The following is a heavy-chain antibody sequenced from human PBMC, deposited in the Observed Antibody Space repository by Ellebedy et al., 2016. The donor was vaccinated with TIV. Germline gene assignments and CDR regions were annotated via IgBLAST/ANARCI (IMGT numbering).Heavy chain of an antibody. CDR1: GYSFTSYW. D-gene: IGHD3-3*01. V-gene: IGHV5-51*01. CDR2: IYPGDSDT. CDR3: ARRPFRSRSLYDY. Sequence: PGGSLRLSCQGSGYSFTSYWVGWVRQMPGKGLEWMGIIYPGDSDTRYSPSFQGQVTISADKSISTAYLQWSSLKASDTAMYYCARRPFRSRSLYDYWGQGTLVTVSS. J-gene: IGHJ4*02.